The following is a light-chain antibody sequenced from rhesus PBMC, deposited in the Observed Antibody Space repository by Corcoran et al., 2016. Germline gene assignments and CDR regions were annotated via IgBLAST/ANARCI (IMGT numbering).Light chain of an antibody. Sequence: QAGLTQPPSVSKALRQTVTLTCTGNSNNVAYQGAAWLQQQQGHPPKLLSHRNNNRPSGISERFSASRSGNTASLTITGLQPEDEADYYCSAWDSSLHAHVFGSGTKLTVL. CDR2: RNN. CDR3: SAWDSSLHAHV. J-gene: IGLJ6*01. CDR1: SNNVAYQG. V-gene: IGLV10-114*01.